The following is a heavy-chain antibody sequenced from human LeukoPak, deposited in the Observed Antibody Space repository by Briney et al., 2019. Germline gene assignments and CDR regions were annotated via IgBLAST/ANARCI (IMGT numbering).Heavy chain of an antibody. CDR2: INPNSGAT. J-gene: IGHJ3*01. CDR3: ARESSSADAYDF. CDR1: GYTFTAYY. Sequence: ASVKVSRKASGYTFTAYYIHWVQQAPGQGLEWMGRINPNSGATNYAPKFQGRVTMTRDTPINTAYMEPSRLRSDDTAFYYCARESSSADAYDFWGHGTMVTVSS. D-gene: IGHD6-6*01. V-gene: IGHV1-2*06.